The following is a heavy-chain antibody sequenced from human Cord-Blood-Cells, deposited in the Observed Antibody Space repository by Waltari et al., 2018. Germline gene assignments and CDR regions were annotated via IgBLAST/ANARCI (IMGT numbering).Heavy chain of an antibody. CDR3: ARNDYTKGWFDP. V-gene: IGHV1-8*01. J-gene: IGHJ5*02. Sequence: QVQLVQSGAEVKKPGASVKVSCKASGYTFTSYDINWVRQATGQGLEWMGWMNPNSGNRGYAQKFQGRVTMTRNTSIRTAYMELSSLRSEDTAVYYCARNDYTKGWFDPWGQGTLVTVSS. D-gene: IGHD4-4*01. CDR2: MNPNSGNR. CDR1: GYTFTSYD.